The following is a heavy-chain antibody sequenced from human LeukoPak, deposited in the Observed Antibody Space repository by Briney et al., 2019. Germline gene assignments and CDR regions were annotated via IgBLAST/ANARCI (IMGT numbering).Heavy chain of an antibody. CDR2: FDPEDGET. V-gene: IGHV1-24*01. Sequence: ASVKVSCKVSGYTLTELSMHWVRQAPGKGLEWMGGFDPEDGETIYAQKFQGRVTMTEDTSTDTAYMELSSLRSEDTAVYYCATERATSSIAARVLDCWGQGTLVTVSS. CDR1: GYTLTELS. CDR3: ATERATSSIAARVLDC. D-gene: IGHD6-6*01. J-gene: IGHJ4*02.